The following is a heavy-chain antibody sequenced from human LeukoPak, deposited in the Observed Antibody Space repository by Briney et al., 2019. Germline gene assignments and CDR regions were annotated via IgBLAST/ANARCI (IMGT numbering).Heavy chain of an antibody. J-gene: IGHJ4*02. CDR3: ARDAGYSGHRKTYFDY. D-gene: IGHD5-12*01. CDR2: ISYDGSNK. CDR1: GFTFSSYA. V-gene: IGHV3-30*04. Sequence: GGSLRLSCAASGFTFSSYAMHWVRQAPGKGLEWVAVISYDGSNKYYADSVKGRFTISRDNSKNTLYLQMNSLRAEDTAVYYCARDAGYSGHRKTYFDYWGQGTLVTVSS.